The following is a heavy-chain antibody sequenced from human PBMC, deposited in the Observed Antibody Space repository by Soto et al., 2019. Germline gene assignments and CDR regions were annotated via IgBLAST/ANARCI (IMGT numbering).Heavy chain of an antibody. D-gene: IGHD6-13*01. CDR3: ARDMLQQQLVH. J-gene: IGHJ4*02. CDR1: GGTFSSYT. CDR2: VIPILGIA. V-gene: IGHV1-69*04. Sequence: SVKVSCKASGGTFSSYTISWVRQAPGQGLEWMGRVIPILGIANYAQKFQGRVTITADKSTSTAYMELSSLRSEDTAVYYCARDMLQQQLVHWGQGTLVTVSS.